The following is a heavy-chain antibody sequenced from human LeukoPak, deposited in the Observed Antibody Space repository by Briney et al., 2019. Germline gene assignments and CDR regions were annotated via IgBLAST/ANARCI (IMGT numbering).Heavy chain of an antibody. V-gene: IGHV5-51*01. Sequence: GGSLEISCQGSGSHFTKYWIDGVRKLPGKGLEWMGIIYAGDSDTRYSPSFEGQVTISVDKSTSTAYLQWSGLKASDTAMFYCARQRGFGTDQAFDIWGQGTMVTVSS. CDR3: ARQRGFGTDQAFDI. CDR1: GSHFTKYW. CDR2: IYAGDSDT. J-gene: IGHJ3*02. D-gene: IGHD3-10*01.